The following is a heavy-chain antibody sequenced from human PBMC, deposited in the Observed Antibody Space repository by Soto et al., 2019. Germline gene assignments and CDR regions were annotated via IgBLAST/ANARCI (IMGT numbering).Heavy chain of an antibody. CDR3: AGDEAAHTFDP. J-gene: IGHJ5*02. CDR2: ISPYNGNT. CDR1: GYTFTSYG. D-gene: IGHD6-13*01. V-gene: IGHV1-18*01. Sequence: QVQLVQSGAEVKKPGASVKVSCKASGYTFTSYGISWVRQAPGQGLEWMGWISPYNGNTNYAQKLQGRVTMTTDTSTRTAYRELRSLRSDATAVYYCAGDEAAHTFDPWGQGILVTVSS.